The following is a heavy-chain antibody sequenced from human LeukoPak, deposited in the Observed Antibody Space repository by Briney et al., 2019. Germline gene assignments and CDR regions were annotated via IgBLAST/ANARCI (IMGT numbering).Heavy chain of an antibody. Sequence: GGSLRLSCAASGFTFSSYAMSWVRQAPGKGLEWVSAISGSGGSTYYADSVKGRFTISRDNSKNTLYLQMNSLRAEDTAVYHCAKDNIFLDYYDSSGYYLFDPWGQGTLVTVSS. D-gene: IGHD3-22*01. CDR1: GFTFSSYA. CDR3: AKDNIFLDYYDSSGYYLFDP. CDR2: ISGSGGST. V-gene: IGHV3-23*01. J-gene: IGHJ5*02.